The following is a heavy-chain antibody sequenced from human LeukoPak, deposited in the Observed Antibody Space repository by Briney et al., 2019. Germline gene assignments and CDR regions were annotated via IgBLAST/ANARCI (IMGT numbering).Heavy chain of an antibody. CDR2: IYYSGST. D-gene: IGHD1-7*01. CDR1: GGSFSGYY. CDR3: ARDARITGTTPTVYDAFDI. Sequence: SETLSLTCAVYGGSFSGYYWSWIRQPPGKGLEWIGSIYYSGSTYYNPSLKSRVTISVDTSKNQFSLKLSSVTAADTAVYYCARDARITGTTPTVYDAFDIWGQGTMVTVSS. J-gene: IGHJ3*02. V-gene: IGHV4-34*01.